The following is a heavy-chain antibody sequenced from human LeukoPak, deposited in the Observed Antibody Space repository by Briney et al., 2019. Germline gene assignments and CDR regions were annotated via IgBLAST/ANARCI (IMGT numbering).Heavy chain of an antibody. CDR3: ARFFPLWRKCWFDP. D-gene: IGHD3-10*01. J-gene: IGHJ5*02. CDR1: GYTFTSYD. CDR2: MNPNSGNT. V-gene: IGHV1-8*01. Sequence: GASVKVSCKASGYTFTSYDIHWVRQATGQGLEWMGWMNPNSGNTGYAQKFQGRVTMTRNTSISTAYMELSSLRSEDTAVYYCARFFPLWRKCWFDPWGQGTLVTVSS.